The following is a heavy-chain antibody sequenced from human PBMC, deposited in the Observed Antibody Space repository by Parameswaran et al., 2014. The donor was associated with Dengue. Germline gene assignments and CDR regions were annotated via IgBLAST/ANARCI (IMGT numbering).Heavy chain of an antibody. V-gene: IGHV3-23*01. CDR1: SNA. J-gene: IGHJ4*02. CDR3: AKERAFWQWLDDY. D-gene: IGHD6-19*01. CDR2: ISGSGGST. Sequence: SNARWIRQPPGRRLEWVSAISGSGGSTYYADSVKGRFTISRDNSKNTLYLQMNSLRAEDTAVYYCAKERAFWQWLDDYWGQGTLVTVSS.